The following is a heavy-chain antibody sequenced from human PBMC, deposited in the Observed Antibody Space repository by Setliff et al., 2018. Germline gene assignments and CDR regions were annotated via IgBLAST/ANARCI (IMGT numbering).Heavy chain of an antibody. D-gene: IGHD6-6*01. CDR1: GFTFFSYT. J-gene: IGHJ4*02. CDR2: ITDDGGTT. Sequence: PGESLRLSCTTSGFTFFSYTMNWVRQAPGKGLEWVSAITDDGGTTHYAGSVKGRFTIARDNSNSTLYLQMNSLRVEDTALHYCAKSSGSSSSNNLEYLGPGTLVTVSS. V-gene: IGHV3-23*01. CDR3: AKSSGSSSSNNLEY.